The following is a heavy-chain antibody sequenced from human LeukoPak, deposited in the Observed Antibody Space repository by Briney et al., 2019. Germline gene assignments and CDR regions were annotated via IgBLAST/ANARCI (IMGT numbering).Heavy chain of an antibody. J-gene: IGHJ6*02. V-gene: IGHV4-31*03. Sequence: SETLSLTCTVSGGSISSGGCYWSWIRQHPGKGLEWIGYIYYSGSTYYNPSLKSRVTISVDTSKNQFSLKLSSVTAADTAVYYCASTTSTAPTGAYYYYGMDVWGQGTTVTVSS. D-gene: IGHD5-18*01. CDR1: GGSISSGGCY. CDR3: ASTTSTAPTGAYYYYGMDV. CDR2: IYYSGST.